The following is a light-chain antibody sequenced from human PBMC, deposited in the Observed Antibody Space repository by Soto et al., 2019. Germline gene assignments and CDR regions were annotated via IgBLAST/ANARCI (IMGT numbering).Light chain of an antibody. CDR3: SSYTSNSTGV. CDR2: EIS. V-gene: IGLV2-14*01. Sequence: QSALTQPASVSGSPGQSITISCTGTSSDVGGYKYVSWYQQHPGKAPKLMIYEISNRPSGVSNRFSGSKSGNTASLTVSGLQAEDEADYYCSSYTSNSTGVFGGGTKLTVL. CDR1: SSDVGGYKY. J-gene: IGLJ3*02.